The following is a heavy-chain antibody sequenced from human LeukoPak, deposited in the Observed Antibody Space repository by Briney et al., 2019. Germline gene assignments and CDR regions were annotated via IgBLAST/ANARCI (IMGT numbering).Heavy chain of an antibody. J-gene: IGHJ5*02. CDR3: ARGFFGAGSGWYGDWFDP. D-gene: IGHD6-19*01. Sequence: GSSVKVSCKASGGTFSSYAISWVRQAPGQGLEWMGRIIPIFGTANYAQKFQGRVTITTDESTSTAYMELSSLRSEDTAVYYCARGFFGAGSGWYGDWFDPWGQGTLVTVSS. CDR2: IIPIFGTA. CDR1: GGTFSSYA. V-gene: IGHV1-69*05.